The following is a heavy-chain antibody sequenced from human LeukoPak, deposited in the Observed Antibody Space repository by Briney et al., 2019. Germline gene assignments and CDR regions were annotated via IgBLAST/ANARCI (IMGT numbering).Heavy chain of an antibody. V-gene: IGHV4-59*01. CDR2: IYYSGST. J-gene: IGHJ4*02. CDR1: GGSISSYY. D-gene: IGHD5-18*01. CDR3: ARIVDTAMVSKGYYFDY. Sequence: SETLSLTCTVSGGSISSYYWSWIRQPPGNGLEWIGYIYYSGSTNYNPSLKSRATISVDTYKNQFSLKLSSVTAADTAVYYCARIVDTAMVSKGYYFDYWGQGTLVTVSS.